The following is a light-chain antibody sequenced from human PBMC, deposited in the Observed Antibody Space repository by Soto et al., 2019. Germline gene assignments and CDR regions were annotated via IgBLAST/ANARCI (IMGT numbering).Light chain of an antibody. CDR2: ETS. V-gene: IGKV3-11*01. CDR1: QSVSSY. J-gene: IGKJ2*01. Sequence: EIVLTQSPATLSLSPGERATLSCRASQSVSSYLAWYQHRPGQAPRLVIYETSHRATGIPARFSGSGSGTDFTLPISSLEPEDFAVYYCQQRYNWPPVYTFGQGTNLEIK. CDR3: QQRYNWPPVYT.